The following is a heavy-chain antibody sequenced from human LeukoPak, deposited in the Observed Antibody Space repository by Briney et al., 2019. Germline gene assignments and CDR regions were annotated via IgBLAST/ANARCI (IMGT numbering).Heavy chain of an antibody. J-gene: IGHJ4*02. CDR3: ARVSSTVTSDY. CDR1: GFTLSSYE. D-gene: IGHD4-17*01. V-gene: IGHV3-23*01. CDR2: IEYSGGSA. Sequence: GGSLRLSCTVSGFTLSSYEMSWIRQAPGKGLEWVSSIEYSGGSAYYADSVKGRFTISRDNAKNTLYLQMNSLRAEDTAVYYCARVSSTVTSDYWGQGTLVTVSS.